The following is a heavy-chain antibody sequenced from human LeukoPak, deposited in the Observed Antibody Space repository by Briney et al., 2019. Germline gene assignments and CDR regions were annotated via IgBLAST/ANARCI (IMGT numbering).Heavy chain of an antibody. CDR3: ARAAVAGTIYYYYYYMDV. V-gene: IGHV1-46*01. Sequence: ASVKVSCKASGYTFTGYYMHWVRQAPGQGLEWMGIINPSGGSTSYAQKFQGRVTITRDMSTSTVYMELSSLRSEDTAVYYCARAAVAGTIYYYYYYMDVWGKGTTVTVSS. CDR1: GYTFTGYY. D-gene: IGHD6-19*01. CDR2: INPSGGST. J-gene: IGHJ6*03.